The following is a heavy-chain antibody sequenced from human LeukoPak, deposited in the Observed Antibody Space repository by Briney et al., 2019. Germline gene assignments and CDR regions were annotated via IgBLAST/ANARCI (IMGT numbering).Heavy chain of an antibody. CDR3: ARDATYSEGATYYDRLDY. J-gene: IGHJ4*02. Sequence: GGSLRLSCAASGVTFRSDWMTWVRQAPGKGLEWVANINRDGTTKNYVDAVQGRVTISRDNAQSSLYLQMSSLRAEDTAVYFCARDATYSEGATYYDRLDYWGQGAQVTVSS. V-gene: IGHV3-7*04. CDR2: INRDGTTK. CDR1: GVTFRSDW. D-gene: IGHD3-22*01.